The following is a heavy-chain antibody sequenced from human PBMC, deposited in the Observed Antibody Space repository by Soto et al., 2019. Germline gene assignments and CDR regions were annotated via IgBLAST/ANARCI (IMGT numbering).Heavy chain of an antibody. CDR3: ARXXVLKRITMVRGTNWFDP. CDR2: INHSGST. CDR1: DGSFSGYY. Sequence: SETLSLTCAVYDGSFSGYYWSWIRQPPGKGLEWIGEINHSGSTNYNPSLKSRVTISVDPSKNQFSLKLSSVTAADTAVYYCARXXVLKRITMVRGTNWFDPWGQGTLVTVSS. D-gene: IGHD3-10*01. V-gene: IGHV4-34*01. J-gene: IGHJ5*02.